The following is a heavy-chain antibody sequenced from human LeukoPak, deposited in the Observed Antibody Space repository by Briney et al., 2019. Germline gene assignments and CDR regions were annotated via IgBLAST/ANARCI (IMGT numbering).Heavy chain of an antibody. CDR2: IKQDGSEK. V-gene: IGHV3-7*04. Sequence: PGGSLRLSCAASEFTFSSFWMSWVRQAPGKGLEWVANIKQDGSEKRYVDSVKGRFTISRDNAKNTLYLQMNSLRAEDTAVYYCARGRYYGMDVWGQGTTVTVSS. J-gene: IGHJ6*02. CDR1: EFTFSSFW. CDR3: ARGRYYGMDV.